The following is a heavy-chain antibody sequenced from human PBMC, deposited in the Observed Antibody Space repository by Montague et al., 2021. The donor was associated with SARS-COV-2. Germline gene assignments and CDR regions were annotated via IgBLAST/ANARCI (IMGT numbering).Heavy chain of an antibody. CDR3: ARARGGTIFGVIGAYYSMDS. Sequence: SETLSLTCTVSGGSISNYYWSWIRQSPGKGLEWIAYMYYSGSTKYNPSLKSRATISVDTSKNQFSLTLSSMTAADTAVYYCARARGGTIFGVIGAYYSMDSWGQGTTVTVS. CDR2: MYYSGST. V-gene: IGHV4-59*01. J-gene: IGHJ6*02. CDR1: GGSISNYY. D-gene: IGHD3-3*01.